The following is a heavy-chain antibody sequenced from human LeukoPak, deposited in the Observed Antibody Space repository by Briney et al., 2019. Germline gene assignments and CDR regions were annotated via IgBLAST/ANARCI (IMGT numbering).Heavy chain of an antibody. Sequence: ASVKVSCKASGYNFNSYGISWVRQAPGQGLEWMGWISTYNGNTNYAENLQGRVTVTTDTSTSTAYMELRSLRSDDTAVYYCARNLISGWYWGWFDPWGQGTLVTVSS. J-gene: IGHJ5*02. CDR3: ARNLISGWYWGWFDP. V-gene: IGHV1-18*01. D-gene: IGHD6-19*01. CDR1: GYNFNSYG. CDR2: ISTYNGNT.